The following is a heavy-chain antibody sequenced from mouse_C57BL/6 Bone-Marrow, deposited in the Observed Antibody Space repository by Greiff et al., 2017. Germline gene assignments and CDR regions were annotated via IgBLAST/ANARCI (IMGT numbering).Heavy chain of an antibody. D-gene: IGHD1-1*01. J-gene: IGHJ3*01. CDR2: IDPSDSYT. CDR3: ARLNYYGSSH. Sequence: QVQLQQPGAELVKPGASVKLSCKASGYTFTSYWMQWVKQRPGQGLEWIGEIDPSDSYTNYNQKFKGKATLTVDTSSSTAYMQLSSLTSEDSAVYYCARLNYYGSSHWGQGTLVTVSA. CDR1: GYTFTSYW. V-gene: IGHV1-50*01.